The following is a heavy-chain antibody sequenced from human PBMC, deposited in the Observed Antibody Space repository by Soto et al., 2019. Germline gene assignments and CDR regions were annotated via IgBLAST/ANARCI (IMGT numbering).Heavy chain of an antibody. V-gene: IGHV3-23*01. D-gene: IGHD3-22*01. CDR1: GFTFSGSA. J-gene: IGHJ4*02. CDR2: ISGSGGST. CDR3: AKDRNPERITMIVVVISLIDY. Sequence: GGSLRLSCAASGFTFSGSAMHWVRQAPGKGLEWVSAISGSGGSTYYADSVKGRFTISRDNSKNTLYLQMNSLRAEDTAVYYCAKDRNPERITMIVVVISLIDYWGQGTLVTVSS.